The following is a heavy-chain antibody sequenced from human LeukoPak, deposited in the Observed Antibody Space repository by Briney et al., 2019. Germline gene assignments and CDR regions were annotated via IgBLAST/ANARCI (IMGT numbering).Heavy chain of an antibody. CDR2: IYSGGST. J-gene: IGHJ4*02. CDR3: AKTYYYDSSGYSPHFDY. CDR1: GFTVSSNY. V-gene: IGHV3-53*01. Sequence: GGSLRLSCAASGFTVSSNYMSWVRQAPGKGLEWVSVIYSGGSTYYADSVKGRFTISRDNSKNTLYLQMNSLRAEDTAEYYCAKTYYYDSSGYSPHFDYWGQGTLVTVSS. D-gene: IGHD3-22*01.